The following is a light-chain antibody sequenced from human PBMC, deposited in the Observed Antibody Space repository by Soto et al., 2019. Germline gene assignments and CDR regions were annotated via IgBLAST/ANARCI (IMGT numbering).Light chain of an antibody. CDR2: AAS. CDR1: QSISPY. Sequence: DIQMTQSPSSLSASVGDRVTITCRASQSISPYLNWYQQKPGKAPNLLIYAASSLQSGVPSRFSGSGSGTDFPLTISTLQPEYAATYFCQQRYSTPWTFGQGTKVDIK. CDR3: QQRYSTPWT. J-gene: IGKJ1*01. V-gene: IGKV1-39*01.